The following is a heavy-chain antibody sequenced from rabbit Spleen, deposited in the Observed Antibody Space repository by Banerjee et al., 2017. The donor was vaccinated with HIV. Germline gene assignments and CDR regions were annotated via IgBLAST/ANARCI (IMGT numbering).Heavy chain of an antibody. CDR2: IYAGDGST. Sequence: QSLEESGGGLVKPGGTLTLTCKASGFSLFMYWMRWVRQVPGKGLEWIACIYAGDGSTDYANWVNGRFTISKTSSTTVTLQMTSLTVADTATYSCARANYVGSVAATGFKLWGPGTLVTVS. CDR1: GFSLFMYW. J-gene: IGHJ4*01. CDR3: ARANYVGSVAATGFKL. V-gene: IGHV1S40*01. D-gene: IGHD4-2*01.